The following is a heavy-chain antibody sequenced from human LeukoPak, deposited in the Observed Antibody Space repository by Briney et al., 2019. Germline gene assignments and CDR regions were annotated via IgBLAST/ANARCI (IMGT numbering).Heavy chain of an antibody. CDR2: ISSSGSTI. J-gene: IGHJ4*02. Sequence: SLRLSCAASGFTFSSYEMNWVRQAPGKGMEWVSSISSSGSTIYYADSVKGRFTISRDNAKNSLYLQMNSLRAEDTAVYYCARDSSMLRGPLVIYYFDFWGQGTLVTVSS. D-gene: IGHD3-10*01. V-gene: IGHV3-48*03. CDR1: GFTFSSYE. CDR3: ARDSSMLRGPLVIYYFDF.